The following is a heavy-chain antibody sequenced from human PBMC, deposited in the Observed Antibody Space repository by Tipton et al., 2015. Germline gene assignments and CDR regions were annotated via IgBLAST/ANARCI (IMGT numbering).Heavy chain of an antibody. J-gene: IGHJ4*02. D-gene: IGHD3-22*01. CDR2: MSSSSNYI. Sequence: GSLRLSCVVSGFTFSSYTMNWVRQAPGKGLEWVSSMSSSSNYIYYADSVKGRFTISRDNAKNSLYLQMNSLRVEDTAVYYCAKPARRSYYYDSSGYYYFDYWGQGTLVTVSS. CDR3: AKPARRSYYYDSSGYYYFDY. V-gene: IGHV3-21*01. CDR1: GFTFSSYT.